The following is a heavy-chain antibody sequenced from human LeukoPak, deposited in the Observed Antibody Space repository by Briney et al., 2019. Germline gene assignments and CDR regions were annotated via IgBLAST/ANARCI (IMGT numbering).Heavy chain of an antibody. CDR3: ARGPNYYDSSDYSGYYYYYMDV. Sequence: ASVKVSCKASGGTFSSYAISWVRQAPGQGLEWMGGIIPIFGTANYAQKFQGRVTITTDESTSTAYMELSSLRSEDTAVYYCARGPNYYDSSDYSGYYYYYMDVWGKGTTVTVSS. CDR1: GGTFSSYA. CDR2: IIPIFGTA. J-gene: IGHJ6*03. V-gene: IGHV1-69*05. D-gene: IGHD3-22*01.